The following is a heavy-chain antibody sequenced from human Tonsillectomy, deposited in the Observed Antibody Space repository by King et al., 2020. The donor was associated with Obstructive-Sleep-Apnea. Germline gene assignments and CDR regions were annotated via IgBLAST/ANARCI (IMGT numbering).Heavy chain of an antibody. Sequence: QLQESGPGLVKPSQTLSLTCTVSGGSMSGNDYYWSWIRQHPGKDLEWIGYIYNSGRTDYNPSLKGRVTMSGDTSKNQFSLNLKTVTAADTAVYYCVGRRITSDAPNWFDPWGQGALVTVSS. CDR2: IYNSGRT. CDR1: GGSMSGNDYY. D-gene: IGHD2-2*01. J-gene: IGHJ5*02. V-gene: IGHV4-31*03. CDR3: VGRRITSDAPNWFDP.